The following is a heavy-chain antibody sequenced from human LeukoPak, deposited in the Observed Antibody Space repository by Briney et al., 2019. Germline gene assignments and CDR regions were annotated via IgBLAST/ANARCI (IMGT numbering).Heavy chain of an antibody. CDR2: IYYSGST. J-gene: IGHJ4*02. D-gene: IGHD5-24*01. Sequence: PSETLSLTCTVSGGSISSYYWSWIRQPPGKGLEWIGYIYYSGSTNYNPSLKSRVTISVDTSKNQFSLKLSSVTAADTAVYYCASSPAVPRDGYNYDFDYWGQGTLVTVSS. CDR3: ASSPAVPRDGYNYDFDY. V-gene: IGHV4-59*01. CDR1: GGSISSYY.